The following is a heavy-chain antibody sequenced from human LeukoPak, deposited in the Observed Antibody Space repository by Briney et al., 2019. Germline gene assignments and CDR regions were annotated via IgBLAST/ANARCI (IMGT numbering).Heavy chain of an antibody. J-gene: IGHJ4*02. V-gene: IGHV3-15*01. CDR1: GFTFSNAW. D-gene: IGHD1-14*01. CDR3: NTDRRDLNPRD. Sequence: GGSLRLSCAASGFTFSNAWMSWVRQAPGKGLGWVGRIKSRTDGGTIDYAAPVKGRFTISRDDSKNTLYLQMNSLKTEDTAVYYCNTDRRDLNPRDWGQGTLVTVSS. CDR2: IKSRTDGGTI.